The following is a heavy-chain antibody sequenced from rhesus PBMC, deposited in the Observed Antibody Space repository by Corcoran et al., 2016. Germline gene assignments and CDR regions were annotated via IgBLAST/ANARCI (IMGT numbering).Heavy chain of an antibody. D-gene: IGHD3-16*01. CDR1: GESLRDNSY. Sequence: QVRLQESGPGLVKPAETLSLTCAVSGESLRDNSYWNWIRQSPEKGLEWIGNFYGGSGPPYHHPAPVARVSISRGPSRNHFSLRLNFVAAADTAVYYCTRGSPVNRVVTRSSDGFDFWGQGLRVTVS. CDR3: TRGSPVNRVVTRSSDGFDF. V-gene: IGHV4S9*01. J-gene: IGHJ3*01. CDR2: FYGGSGPP.